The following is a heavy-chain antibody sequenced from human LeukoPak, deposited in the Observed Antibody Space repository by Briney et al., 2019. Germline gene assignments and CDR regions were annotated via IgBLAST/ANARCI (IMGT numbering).Heavy chain of an antibody. CDR3: ARSYYDSSGYPDAFDL. V-gene: IGHV4-39*01. CDR1: GGSISSSSYY. Sequence: SETLSLTCTVSGGSISSSSYYWGWIRQPPGKGLEWIGSIYYSGSTYYNPSLKSRVTISVDTSKNQFSLKLSSVTAADTAVYYCARSYYDSSGYPDAFDLWGQGTRVTVSS. CDR2: IYYSGST. J-gene: IGHJ3*01. D-gene: IGHD3-22*01.